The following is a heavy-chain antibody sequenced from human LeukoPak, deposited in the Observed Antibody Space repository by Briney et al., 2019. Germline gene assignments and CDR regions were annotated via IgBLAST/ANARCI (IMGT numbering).Heavy chain of an antibody. D-gene: IGHD6-6*01. CDR2: ISYDGGST. CDR3: AKIEGSSSYYFDY. CDR1: GFNFITAA. V-gene: IGHV3-30*18. J-gene: IGHJ4*02. Sequence: QTGGSLRLSCAASGFNFITAAMTWVRQAPGKGLEWMAIISYDGGSTSYADSVKGRFTISRDNSKNTLYLQMSSLRTEDTAVYYCAKIEGSSSYYFDYWGQGTLVTVSS.